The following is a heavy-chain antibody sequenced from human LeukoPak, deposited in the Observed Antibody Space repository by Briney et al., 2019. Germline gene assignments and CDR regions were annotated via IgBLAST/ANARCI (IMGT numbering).Heavy chain of an antibody. CDR2: TYYRSKWYN. CDR1: GDSVSSNSAA. D-gene: IGHD1-1*01. CDR3: AREYVTTFDP. Sequence: SQTLSVTCAISGDSVSSNSAAWYWIRQYPSRGLEWLGRTYYRSKWYNDYAVSVKSRITINPDTSKNQFSLQLNSVTPEDTAVYYCAREYVTTFDPWGQGTLVTVSS. V-gene: IGHV6-1*01. J-gene: IGHJ5*02.